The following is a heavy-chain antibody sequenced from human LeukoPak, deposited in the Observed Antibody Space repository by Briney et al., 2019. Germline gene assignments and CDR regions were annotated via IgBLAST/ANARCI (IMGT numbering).Heavy chain of an antibody. CDR3: ARGVRSHFYDYSGLYYYYLDL. J-gene: IGHJ6*03. D-gene: IGHD3-16*01. Sequence: SVKVSCKPSGGTFSGQAVSWVRQAPGQGLEWMGRIIPIFGSTDYSQNFQGRVTITTDEPATIVYMELSSLRSDDTDVYYCARGVRSHFYDYSGLYYYYLDLWGKGTTVTVSS. V-gene: IGHV1-69*05. CDR1: GGTFSGQA. CDR2: IIPIFGST.